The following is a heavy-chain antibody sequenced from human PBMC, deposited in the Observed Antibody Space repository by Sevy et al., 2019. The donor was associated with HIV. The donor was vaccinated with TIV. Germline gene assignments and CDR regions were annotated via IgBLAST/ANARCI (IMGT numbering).Heavy chain of an antibody. J-gene: IGHJ3*02. Sequence: GGSLRLSCAASGFTFSTYTMNWVRQAPGKGLEWVSSISSLSNYIYYADSLKGRFTISRDNAKNSLYLQMNSLRAEDTAVYYCARPYGSGSWEAFDIWGQWTMVTVSS. CDR1: GFTFSTYT. D-gene: IGHD3-10*01. CDR2: ISSLSNYI. V-gene: IGHV3-21*01. CDR3: ARPYGSGSWEAFDI.